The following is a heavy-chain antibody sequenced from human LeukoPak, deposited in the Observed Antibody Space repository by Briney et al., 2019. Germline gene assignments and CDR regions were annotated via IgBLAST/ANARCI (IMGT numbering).Heavy chain of an antibody. D-gene: IGHD3-10*01. CDR2: ISGSGETT. Sequence: AGGSLRLSCAASGFSFSTHVMSWVRQAPGKGLEWVSAISGSGETTYYADSVKGRFTISRDNSENTLYLQMNSLRAEDTAVYYCARTTYYYGSGSYASCDYWGQGTLVTVSS. CDR3: ARTTYYYGSGSYASCDY. CDR1: GFSFSTHV. V-gene: IGHV3-23*01. J-gene: IGHJ4*02.